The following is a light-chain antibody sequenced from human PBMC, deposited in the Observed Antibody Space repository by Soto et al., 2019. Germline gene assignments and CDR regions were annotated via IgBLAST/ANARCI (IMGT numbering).Light chain of an antibody. J-gene: IGKJ1*01. CDR1: QSISTW. V-gene: IGKV1-12*01. CDR2: AAS. Sequence: DIQMTQSPSFVSASVGDRVTITCRASQSISTWLAWYQQKPGKAPKLLISAASSLQSGAPSRFSGSGSGTDFTLVISSLQPEDFGTYYCQQAISFPRTFGQGTKVDIK. CDR3: QQAISFPRT.